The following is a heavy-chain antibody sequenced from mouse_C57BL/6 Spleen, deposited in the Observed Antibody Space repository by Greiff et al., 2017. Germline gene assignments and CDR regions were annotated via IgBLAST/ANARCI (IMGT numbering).Heavy chain of an antibody. V-gene: IGHV1-19*01. CDR3: ARGIYYDYEGDY. CDR1: GYTFTDYY. Sequence: VQLQQSGPVLVKPGASVKMSCKASGYTFTDYYMNWVKQSHGKSLEWIGVINPYNGGTSYNQKFKGKATLTVDKSSSTAYMELNSLTSEDAAADYCARGIYYDYEGDYWGQGTTLTVSS. J-gene: IGHJ2*01. CDR2: INPYNGGT. D-gene: IGHD2-4*01.